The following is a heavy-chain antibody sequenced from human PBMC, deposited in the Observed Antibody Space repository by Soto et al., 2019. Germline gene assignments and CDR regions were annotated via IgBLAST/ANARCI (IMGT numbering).Heavy chain of an antibody. CDR1: GFTFSSYS. V-gene: IGHV3-23*01. Sequence: GGALRGACTASGFTFSSYSMSWVRQAPGKGLEWVSGFRTGGDDATTYYADSVKGRFTISRDNSKNMLFLQINSLRAEDTAIYYCAKKANSGPGSQYFDNWGQGTLVPVSS. J-gene: IGHJ4*02. CDR2: FRTGGDDATT. CDR3: AKKANSGPGSQYFDN. D-gene: IGHD3-10*01.